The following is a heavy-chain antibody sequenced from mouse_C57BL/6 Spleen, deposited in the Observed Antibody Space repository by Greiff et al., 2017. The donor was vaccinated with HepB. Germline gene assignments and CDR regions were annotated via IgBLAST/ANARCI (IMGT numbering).Heavy chain of an antibody. CDR3: TTSHYYGSSVDY. CDR1: GFNIKDYY. Sequence: EVKLMESGAELVRPGASVKLSCTASGFNIKDYYMHWVKQRPEQGLAWIGRIDPEDGDTEYAPKFQGKATMTADTSSNTAYLQLSSLTSEDTAVYYCTTSHYYGSSVDYWGQGTTLTVSS. J-gene: IGHJ2*01. V-gene: IGHV14-1*01. D-gene: IGHD1-1*01. CDR2: IDPEDGDT.